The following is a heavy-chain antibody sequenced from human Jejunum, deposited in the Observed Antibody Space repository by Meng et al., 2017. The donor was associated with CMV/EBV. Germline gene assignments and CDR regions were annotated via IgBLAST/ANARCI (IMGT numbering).Heavy chain of an antibody. CDR1: GGFRSSDY. Sequence: SGGFRSSDYWSWIRQPPGKGLEWSGYVYYSGSTKYNPSLKSRVSISVDTSKNQVSLKVNSVTAADTAVYYCARDAYSYGLGWFDPWGQGILVTVSS. CDR3: ARDAYSYGLGWFDP. CDR2: VYYSGST. V-gene: IGHV4-59*01. D-gene: IGHD5-18*01. J-gene: IGHJ5*02.